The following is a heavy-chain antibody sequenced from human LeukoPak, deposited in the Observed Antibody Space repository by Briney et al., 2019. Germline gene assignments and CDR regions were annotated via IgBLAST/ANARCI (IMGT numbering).Heavy chain of an antibody. J-gene: IGHJ1*01. Sequence: PSETLSLTCTVSGGSISSSSYYRGWIRQPPGKGLEWIVSIYYSGSTYYNPSLKSRVTISVDTSKNQFSLKLSSVTAADTAVYYCARHEGSSSGWYGEYFQHWGQGTLVTVSS. D-gene: IGHD6-19*01. CDR2: IYYSGST. V-gene: IGHV4-39*01. CDR1: GGSISSSSYY. CDR3: ARHEGSSSGWYGEYFQH.